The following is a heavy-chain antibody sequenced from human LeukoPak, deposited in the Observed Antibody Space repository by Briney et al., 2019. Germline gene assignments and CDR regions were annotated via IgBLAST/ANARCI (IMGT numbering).Heavy chain of an antibody. D-gene: IGHD3-10*01. V-gene: IGHV4-34*01. CDR3: ARLLNYYGSGSYYRAFDY. J-gene: IGHJ4*02. CDR1: GGSFSGCY. CDR2: INHSGST. Sequence: SETLSLTCAVYGGSFSGCYWSWIRQPPGKGLEWIGEINHSGSTNYNPSLKSRVTISVDTSKNQFSLKLSSVTAADTAVYYCARLLNYYGSGSYYRAFDYWGQGTLVTVSS.